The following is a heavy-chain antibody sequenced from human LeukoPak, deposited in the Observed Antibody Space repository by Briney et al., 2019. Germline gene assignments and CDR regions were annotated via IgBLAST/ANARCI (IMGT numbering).Heavy chain of an antibody. V-gene: IGHV1-18*01. J-gene: IGHJ4*02. CDR2: ISAYNGNT. Sequence: ASVKVSCKASGYTFTTYGISWVRQAPGHGLEWMGWISAYNGNTNYAQKLQCRVTMTTDTSTSTAYMELRSLRSDDTAVYYCARDDIAAAAFDYWGQGTLVTVSS. CDR1: GYTFTTYG. CDR3: ARDDIAAAAFDY. D-gene: IGHD6-13*01.